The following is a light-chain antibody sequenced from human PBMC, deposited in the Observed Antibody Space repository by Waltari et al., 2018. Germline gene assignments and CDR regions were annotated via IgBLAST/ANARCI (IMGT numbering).Light chain of an antibody. CDR2: YDR. Sequence: SYVLTQPPSVSVAPGEPARITCGANHIGTKSVHWYRQRPGQAPVLVISYDRDRPSGIPERFSGSNSGDTATLTISRVEVGDEADYYCQVWDANNEPGLFGTGTEVTV. CDR1: HIGTKS. CDR3: QVWDANNEPGL. V-gene: IGLV3-21*01. J-gene: IGLJ1*01.